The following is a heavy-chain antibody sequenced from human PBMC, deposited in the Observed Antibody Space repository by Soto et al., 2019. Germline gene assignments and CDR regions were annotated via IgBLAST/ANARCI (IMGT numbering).Heavy chain of an antibody. D-gene: IGHD4-17*01. V-gene: IGHV3-48*01. Sequence: EVQLVESGGGLVQPGGSLRLSCAASGFTFSSYSMNWVRQAPGKGLEWVSYISSSSSTIYYADSVKGRFTISRDNAKNSLYLQMNSLRAEDTAVYYCARDSGTVTGSFDYWGQGTLVTVSS. CDR3: ARDSGTVTGSFDY. CDR1: GFTFSSYS. CDR2: ISSSSSTI. J-gene: IGHJ4*02.